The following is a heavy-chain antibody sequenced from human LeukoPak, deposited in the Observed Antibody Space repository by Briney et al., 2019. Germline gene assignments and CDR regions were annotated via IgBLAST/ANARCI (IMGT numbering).Heavy chain of an antibody. CDR1: GGSISSGDYY. CDR3: ARVDVEMATPDDY. D-gene: IGHD5-24*01. CDR2: IYYSGST. J-gene: IGHJ4*02. V-gene: IGHV4-30-4*08. Sequence: SETLSLTCTVSGGSISSGDYYWRWIRQPPGKGLESIGYIYYSGSTYYNPSLKSRVTISVDTSKNQFSLKLSSVTAADTAVYYCARVDVEMATPDDYWGQGTLVTVSS.